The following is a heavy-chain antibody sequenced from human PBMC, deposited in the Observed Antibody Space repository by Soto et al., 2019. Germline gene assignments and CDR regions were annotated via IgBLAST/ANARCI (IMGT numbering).Heavy chain of an antibody. CDR1: GFSLTTGGVG. V-gene: IGHV2-5*02. D-gene: IGHD3-10*01. CDR3: AHSRNLITEDAQVGDFDY. Sequence: QITLKESGPTLVKPTQTLTLTCDFSGFSLTTGGVGVGWVRQPPGEALEWLALIYWDDDERYNPSLKTRLTITNDHYKRQAVLTNTYIGPVDTATYYCAHSRNLITEDAQVGDFDYWGQGTLVTVSS. CDR2: IYWDDDE. J-gene: IGHJ4*02.